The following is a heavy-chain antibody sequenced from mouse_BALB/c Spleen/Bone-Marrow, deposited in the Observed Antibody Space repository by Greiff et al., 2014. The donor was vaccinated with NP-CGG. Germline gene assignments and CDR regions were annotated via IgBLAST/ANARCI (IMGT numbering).Heavy chain of an antibody. J-gene: IGHJ3*01. CDR3: AAGYYGNSGWFAY. CDR2: INPSSGYT. V-gene: IGHV1-4*01. D-gene: IGHD2-1*01. CDR1: GYTFTSHT. Sequence: VQLQQSGAELARPGASVKMSCKASGYTFTSHTMHWVKQRPGQGLEWIGYINPSSGYTNYNQKFKDKATLTADKSSSTAYMQLSSLTSEDSAVYYCAAGYYGNSGWFAYWGQGTLVTVSA.